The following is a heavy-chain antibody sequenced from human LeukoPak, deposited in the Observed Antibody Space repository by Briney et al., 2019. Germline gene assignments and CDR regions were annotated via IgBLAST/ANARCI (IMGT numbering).Heavy chain of an antibody. D-gene: IGHD6-13*01. CDR1: EFTFSSYS. V-gene: IGHV3-48*01. CDR3: ARGEAAAYFDY. J-gene: IGHJ4*02. CDR2: ITNSGNSK. Sequence: GGSLRLSCAASEFTFSSYSMNWVRQAPGKGLEWVSYITNSGNSKSYADSVKGRFTISRDNSKNTLYLQMNSLRAEDTAVYYCARGEAAAYFDYWGQGTLVTVSS.